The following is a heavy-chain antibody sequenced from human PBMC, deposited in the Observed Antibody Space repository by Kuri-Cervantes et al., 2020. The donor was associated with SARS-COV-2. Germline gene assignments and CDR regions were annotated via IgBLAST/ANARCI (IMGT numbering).Heavy chain of an antibody. CDR1: GGTFSSYA. D-gene: IGHD6-13*01. Sequence: SVKVSCKASGGTFSSYAISWVRQAPGQGLEWMGGIIPIFGTANYAQKFQGRVTITADESTGTAYMELSSLRSDDTAVYYCARGQGRRQQQLVYHWFDPWGQGTLVTVSS. V-gene: IGHV1-69*13. CDR3: ARGQGRRQQQLVYHWFDP. CDR2: IIPIFGTA. J-gene: IGHJ5*02.